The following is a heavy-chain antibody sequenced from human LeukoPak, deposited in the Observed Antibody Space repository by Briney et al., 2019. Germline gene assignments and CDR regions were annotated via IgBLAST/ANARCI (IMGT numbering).Heavy chain of an antibody. Sequence: ASVKVSCKASGYTFTGYYMHWVRQAPGQGLEWMGWINPNSGGTNYAQKFQGRVTMTRDTSISTAYMELSRLRSDDTAVYYCVRGCRFGELYEDYWGQGTLVTVSS. V-gene: IGHV1-2*02. J-gene: IGHJ4*02. D-gene: IGHD3-10*01. CDR1: GYTFTGYY. CDR2: INPNSGGT. CDR3: VRGCRFGELYEDY.